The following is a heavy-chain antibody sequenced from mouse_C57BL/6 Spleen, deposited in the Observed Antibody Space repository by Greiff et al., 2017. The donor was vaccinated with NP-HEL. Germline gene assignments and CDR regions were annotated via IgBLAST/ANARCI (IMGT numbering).Heavy chain of an antibody. CDR1: GYTFTSYG. CDR3: ASRDSSGFAFAY. V-gene: IGHV1-81*01. D-gene: IGHD3-2*02. CDR2: IYPRSGNT. Sequence: QVQLQQSGAELARPGASVKLSCKASGYTFTSYGISWVKQRTGQGLEWIGEIYPRSGNTYYNEKFKGKATLTAAKSSSTAYMELRSLTSEDSAVYFCASRDSSGFAFAYWGQGTLVTVSA. J-gene: IGHJ3*01.